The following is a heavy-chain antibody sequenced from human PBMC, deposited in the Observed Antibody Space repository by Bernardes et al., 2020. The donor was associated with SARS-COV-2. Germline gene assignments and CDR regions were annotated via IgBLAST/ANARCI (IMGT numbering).Heavy chain of an antibody. CDR1: GFTFSSYS. CDR2: ISSSSSTI. Sequence: GWSLRLSCAASGFTFSSYSMNWVRQAPGKGLEWVSYISSSSSTIYYADSVKGRFTISRDNAKNSLYLQMNSLRDEDTAVYYCARDDRWFGDRKLDYWGQGTLVTVSS. CDR3: ARDDRWFGDRKLDY. V-gene: IGHV3-48*02. J-gene: IGHJ4*02. D-gene: IGHD3-10*01.